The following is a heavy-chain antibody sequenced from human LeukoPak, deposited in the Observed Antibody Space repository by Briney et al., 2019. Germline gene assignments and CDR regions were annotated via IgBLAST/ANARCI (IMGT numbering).Heavy chain of an antibody. CDR3: ARGLEEWLLIGYYYYMDV. V-gene: IGHV1-8*01. Sequence: ASVKVSCKASGYTFTSYDINWVRQATGQGLEWMGWMNPNSGNTGYAQKFQGRVTMTRNTSISTAYMELSSLRSEDTAVYCCARGLEEWLLIGYYYYMDVWGKGTTVTVSS. CDR1: GYTFTSYD. CDR2: MNPNSGNT. J-gene: IGHJ6*03. D-gene: IGHD3-3*01.